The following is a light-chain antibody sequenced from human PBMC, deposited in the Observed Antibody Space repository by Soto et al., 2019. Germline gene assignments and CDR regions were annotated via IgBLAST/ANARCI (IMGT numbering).Light chain of an antibody. CDR1: SSDIGAYNY. Sequence: QSVLTQPASVSGSPGQSITISCTGSSSDIGAYNYVSWFQQYPGKAPKLIISEGHRRPSGVPDRFSGSTSVNSASLTISGLQADDEADYYCCLYIGATTYVFGTGTKVTVL. CDR3: CLYIGATTYV. J-gene: IGLJ1*01. CDR2: EGH. V-gene: IGLV2-23*01.